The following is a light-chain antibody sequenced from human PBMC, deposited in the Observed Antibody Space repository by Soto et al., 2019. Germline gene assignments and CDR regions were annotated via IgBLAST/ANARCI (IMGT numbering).Light chain of an antibody. J-gene: IGLJ3*02. CDR3: SSYTTTSSRV. CDR1: SSDVGAFEY. Sequence: QSALTQPASVSGSPGQSITVSCTATSSDVGAFEYVSWYQQHPGTAPKLIIYDVTERPSGVSNRFSGSKSGNTASLTISGLQAEDEADYYCSSYTTTSSRVFGGGTKLPVL. V-gene: IGLV2-14*03. CDR2: DVT.